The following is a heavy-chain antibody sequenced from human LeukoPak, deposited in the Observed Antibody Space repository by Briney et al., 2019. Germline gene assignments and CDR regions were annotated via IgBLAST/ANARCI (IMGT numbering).Heavy chain of an antibody. J-gene: IGHJ5*02. CDR1: GFTFNSYA. V-gene: IGHV3-64*01. CDR3: ARADSSGYYYA. CDR2: ITSNGGMT. D-gene: IGHD3-22*01. Sequence: GGSLRLSCAASGFTFNSYAMHWVRQAPGKVLEYVSAITSNGGMTYYANSGKGRFAISRDNSKNTLYLQMGSLRADDMAVYYCARADSSGYYYAWGQGTLVTVSS.